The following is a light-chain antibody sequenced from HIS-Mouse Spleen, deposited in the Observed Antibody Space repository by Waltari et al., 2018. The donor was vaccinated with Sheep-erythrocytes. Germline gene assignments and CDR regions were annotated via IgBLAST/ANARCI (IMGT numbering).Light chain of an antibody. CDR1: QSLLHSNGYNY. CDR3: MQALQTPIFT. J-gene: IGKJ3*01. V-gene: IGKV2-28*01. CDR2: LGS. Sequence: VMTQSPLSLPVTPGEPASISCRPSQSLLHSNGYNYLDWYLPKPGQSPQLLIYLGSNRASGVPDRFSGSGSGTDFTLKISRVEAEDVGVYYCMQALQTPIFTFGPGTKVDIK.